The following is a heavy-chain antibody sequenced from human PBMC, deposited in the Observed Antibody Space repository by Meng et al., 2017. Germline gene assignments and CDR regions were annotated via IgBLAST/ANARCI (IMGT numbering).Heavy chain of an antibody. Sequence: VQLVKLGDGVKKPGALVKVSCNAFGYTFTSYDINWVRQATGQGLEWMGWMNPNSGNKGYAQKFQGRVTMTRNTSISTAYMELSSLRSEDTAVYYCARGPNRWTGFDYWGQGTLVTVSS. D-gene: IGHD3/OR15-3a*01. V-gene: IGHV1-8*01. J-gene: IGHJ4*02. CDR1: GYTFTSYD. CDR2: MNPNSGNK. CDR3: ARGPNRWTGFDY.